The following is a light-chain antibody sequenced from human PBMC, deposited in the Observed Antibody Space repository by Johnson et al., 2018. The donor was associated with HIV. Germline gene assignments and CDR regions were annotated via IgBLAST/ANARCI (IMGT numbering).Light chain of an antibody. V-gene: IGLV1-51*02. CDR3: VTWDSSLLAV. J-gene: IGLJ1*01. CDR2: ENN. Sequence: QAVLTQPPSVSAAPGQTVTISCSGSSSNVGSSFVSWYRQVPGTAPKLLIYENNKRPSWIPDRFSGSKSGTSATLGITGLQTGDEADYYCVTWDSSLLAVFGTGTKVTVL. CDR1: SSNVGSSF.